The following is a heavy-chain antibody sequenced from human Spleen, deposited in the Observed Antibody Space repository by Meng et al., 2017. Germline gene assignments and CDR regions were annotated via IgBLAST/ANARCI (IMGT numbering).Heavy chain of an antibody. D-gene: IGHD3-16*01. V-gene: IGHV3-66*02. CDR1: GFTVSSDY. J-gene: IGHJ6*02. Sequence: GGSLRLSCAVSGFTVSSDYMSWVRQAPGKGLERVSVIYSGGSTYYADSVKGRFTISRDNSKNTLYLQMNSLRSEDTALYYCARDQGEDYAVHYYGMDVWGQGTTVTVSS. CDR2: IYSGGST. CDR3: ARDQGEDYAVHYYGMDV.